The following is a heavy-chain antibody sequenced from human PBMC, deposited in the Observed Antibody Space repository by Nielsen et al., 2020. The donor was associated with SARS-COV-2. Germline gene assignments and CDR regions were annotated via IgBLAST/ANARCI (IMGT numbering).Heavy chain of an antibody. CDR3: ARASGISGDDY. V-gene: IGHV1-46*01. Sequence: ASVKVSCKASGYTFTSYYMHWVRQAPGQGLEWMGIINPSGGSTSYAQKFQGRVTMTRDTSTSTAYMELRSLRSDDTAVYYCARASGISGDDYWGQGTLVTVSS. CDR1: GYTFTSYY. J-gene: IGHJ4*02. CDR2: INPSGGST. D-gene: IGHD6-19*01.